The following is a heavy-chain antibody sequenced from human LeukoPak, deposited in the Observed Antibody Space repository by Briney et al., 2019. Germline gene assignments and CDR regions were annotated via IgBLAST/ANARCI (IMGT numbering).Heavy chain of an antibody. V-gene: IGHV3-23*01. D-gene: IGHD5-12*01. Sequence: GRSLRPSCAAAGPTFSSYALRWVRQAPGKGLEWVSGISGSGYSTNYADSVKGRFTISRDNSKNTLYLQMNSLRAEDTAVYYCAKEAGYSGYDYPDYWGQGTLVTVSS. CDR1: GPTFSSYA. CDR3: AKEAGYSGYDYPDY. CDR2: ISGSGYST. J-gene: IGHJ4*02.